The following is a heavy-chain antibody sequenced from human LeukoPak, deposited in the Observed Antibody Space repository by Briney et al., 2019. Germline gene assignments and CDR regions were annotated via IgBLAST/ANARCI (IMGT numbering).Heavy chain of an antibody. D-gene: IGHD3-3*01. CDR2: ISSSSSTI. J-gene: IGHJ1*01. V-gene: IGHV3-48*01. CDR1: GFTFSSYS. CDR3: ARPDHERSGPGLFQH. Sequence: GGSLRLSCAASGFTFSSYSMNWVRQAPGKGLEWVSYISSSSSTIYHADSVKGRFTISRDNAKNSLYLQMNSLRAEDTAVYYCARPDHERSGPGLFQHWGQGTLVTVSS.